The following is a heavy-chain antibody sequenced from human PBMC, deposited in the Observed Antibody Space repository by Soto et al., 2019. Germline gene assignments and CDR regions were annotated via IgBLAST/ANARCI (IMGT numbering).Heavy chain of an antibody. Sequence: SETLSLTCAVYGGSFSGYYWSWIRQPPGKGLEWIGEINHSGSTNYNPSLKSRVTISVDTSKNQFSLKLSSVTAADTAVYYRARGRGSSWYRDYYYYGMDVWGQGTTVTVS. V-gene: IGHV4-34*01. CDR3: ARGRGSSWYRDYYYYGMDV. J-gene: IGHJ6*02. CDR2: INHSGST. CDR1: GGSFSGYY. D-gene: IGHD6-13*01.